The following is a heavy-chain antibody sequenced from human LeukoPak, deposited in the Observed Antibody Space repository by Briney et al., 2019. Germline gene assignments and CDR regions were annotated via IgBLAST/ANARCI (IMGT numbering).Heavy chain of an antibody. CDR3: ARVGYNSGLYYYYYYMDV. CDR2: IIPIFGTA. Sequence: SVKVSCKASVGTFSSYVISWVRQAPGQGLEWMGGIIPIFGTANYAQKFQGRVPITADESTSTAYMELSSLRSEDTAVYYCARVGYNSGLYYYYYYMDVWGKGTTVTVSS. V-gene: IGHV1-69*01. J-gene: IGHJ6*03. D-gene: IGHD5-24*01. CDR1: VGTFSSYV.